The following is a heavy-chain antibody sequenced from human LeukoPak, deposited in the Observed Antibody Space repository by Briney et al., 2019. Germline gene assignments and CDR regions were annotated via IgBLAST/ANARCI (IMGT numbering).Heavy chain of an antibody. D-gene: IGHD3/OR15-3a*01. CDR1: GFTFSTYW. CDR3: AKDSWTGDFDY. V-gene: IGHV3-74*01. CDR2: ITPDGTST. J-gene: IGHJ4*02. Sequence: GGSLRLSCEASGFTFSTYWMHWVRQAPGKGLVWVSRITPDGTSTTYADSVKGRFTISRDNSKNTLYLQMNSLRAEDTAVYYCAKDSWTGDFDYWGQGTLVTVSS.